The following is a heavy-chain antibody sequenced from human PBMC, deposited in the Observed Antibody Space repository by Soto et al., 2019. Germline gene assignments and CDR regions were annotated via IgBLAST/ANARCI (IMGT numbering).Heavy chain of an antibody. CDR3: ARAGPYCGSDCYPWAFDI. CDR1: GFTFSTYG. CDR2: IWYEGLNI. V-gene: IGHV3-33*01. J-gene: IGHJ3*02. D-gene: IGHD2-21*02. Sequence: QVQLVESGGGVVQPGTSLRLSCAASGFTFSTYGMHWVRQTPGKGLEWVAIIWYEGLNIYYADSVKGRFTISRDDSKNTVYLEMNSLGPGDTAGYYCARAGPYCGSDCYPWAFDIWGHGTVVTVSS.